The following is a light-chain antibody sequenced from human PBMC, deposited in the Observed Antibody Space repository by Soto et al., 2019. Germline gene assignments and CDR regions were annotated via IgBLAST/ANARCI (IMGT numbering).Light chain of an antibody. V-gene: IGKV1-5*01. J-gene: IGKJ4*01. CDR2: DVS. Sequence: DLHITQSPSTLSASVGDRVTITCRASQTLRTWLAWYQQKPGKAPKLLIYDVSILQSGVPSRFSGSGSGTEFTLTISSLQPDDFATYYCQQYNGYPLTFGGGTKVDIK. CDR1: QTLRTW. CDR3: QQYNGYPLT.